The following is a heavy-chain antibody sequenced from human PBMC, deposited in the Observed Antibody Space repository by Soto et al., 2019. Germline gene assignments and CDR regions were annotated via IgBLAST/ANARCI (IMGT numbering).Heavy chain of an antibody. D-gene: IGHD6-13*01. Sequence: GGSLRLSCAASGFTFSSYGMHWVRQAPGKGLEWVAVISYDGSNKYYADSVKGRFTISRDNSKNTLYLQMNSLRAEDTAVYHCAKYSVIAAADIFDYWGQGTLVTVSS. CDR1: GFTFSSYG. V-gene: IGHV3-30*18. CDR2: ISYDGSNK. J-gene: IGHJ4*02. CDR3: AKYSVIAAADIFDY.